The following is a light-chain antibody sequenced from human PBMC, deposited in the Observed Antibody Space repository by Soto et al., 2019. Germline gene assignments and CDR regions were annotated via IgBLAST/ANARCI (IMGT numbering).Light chain of an antibody. V-gene: IGKV1-5*01. Sequence: DIQMPQSPSTLSASVGDRVTITCRASQSISSWLAWYQQKPGKAPKLLIYDASSLESGVPSRFSGSGSGTEFTLTISSLQPDDFAVYYCQHCNNWPITFGQGTRLEIK. CDR2: DAS. CDR1: QSISSW. CDR3: QHCNNWPIT. J-gene: IGKJ5*01.